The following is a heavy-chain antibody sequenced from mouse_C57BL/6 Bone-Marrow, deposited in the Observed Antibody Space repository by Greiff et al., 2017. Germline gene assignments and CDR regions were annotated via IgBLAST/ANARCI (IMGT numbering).Heavy chain of an antibody. D-gene: IGHD1-1*01. J-gene: IGHJ1*03. V-gene: IGHV7-3*01. Sequence: EVKLVESGGGLVQPGGSLSLSCAASGFTFTDYYMSWVRQPPGQALEWLGFISNRANGYSTEYSASVKGRFTISRDNSQSILYIQMNALRAEDSATYYCASLTTVVSYWYFDVWGTGTTVTVSS. CDR3: ASLTTVVSYWYFDV. CDR1: GFTFTDYY. CDR2: ISNRANGYST.